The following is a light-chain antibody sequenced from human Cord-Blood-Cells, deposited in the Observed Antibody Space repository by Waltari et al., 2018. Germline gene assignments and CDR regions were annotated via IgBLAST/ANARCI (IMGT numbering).Light chain of an antibody. CDR1: QDISNY. Sequence: DIQMTQSPSSLSASVADRVTITCQASQDISNYLNWYQQKPGKAPKLLIYDASNLETGVPSRFSGSGSGTDFTFTISSLQPEDIATYYCQQYDNLHTFGQGTKLEIK. J-gene: IGKJ2*01. V-gene: IGKV1-33*01. CDR2: DAS. CDR3: QQYDNLHT.